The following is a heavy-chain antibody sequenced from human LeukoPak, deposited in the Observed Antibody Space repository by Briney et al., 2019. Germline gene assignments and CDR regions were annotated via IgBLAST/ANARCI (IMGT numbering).Heavy chain of an antibody. D-gene: IGHD2-2*02. CDR3: ARGGCSSSSCYNYYHGLDV. CDR2: IYYSGST. V-gene: IGHV4-59*01. CDR1: GGSISSYY. J-gene: IGHJ6*02. Sequence: PSETLSLTCTVSGGSISSYYWSWIRQPPGKGLEWIGYIYYSGSTNYNPSLKSRVTISVDTSKNQFSLQLSSVTAADTAVYSCARGGCSSSSCYNYYHGLDVWGQGTRVTVSS.